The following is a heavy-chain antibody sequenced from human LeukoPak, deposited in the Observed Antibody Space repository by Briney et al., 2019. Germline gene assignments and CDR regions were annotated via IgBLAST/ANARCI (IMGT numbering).Heavy chain of an antibody. CDR1: GFTFSSYG. CDR2: ISYDGSNK. D-gene: IGHD5-18*01. V-gene: IGHV3-30*03. J-gene: IGHJ4*02. CDR3: ARGQLWIDY. Sequence: GRSLRLSCAASGFTFSSYGMHWVRQAPGKGLEWVAVISYDGSNKYYADSVKGRFTISRDNSKNTLYLQMNSLGPEDTAVYYCARGQLWIDYWGQGTLVTVSS.